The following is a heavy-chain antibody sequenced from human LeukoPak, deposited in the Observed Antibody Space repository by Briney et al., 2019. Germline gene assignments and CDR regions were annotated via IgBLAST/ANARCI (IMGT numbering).Heavy chain of an antibody. J-gene: IGHJ4*02. CDR3: ARSYAYDILTGYADY. CDR2: INTNTGNP. V-gene: IGHV7-4-1*02. CDR1: GYTFTSYA. Sequence: ASVKVSFKSSGYTFTSYAMNWVRQAPGQALEWMGWINTNTGNPTYAQGFTGRFVFSLDTSVSTAYLQISSIKAEDTAVYYCARSYAYDILTGYADYWGQGTLVTVSS. D-gene: IGHD3-9*01.